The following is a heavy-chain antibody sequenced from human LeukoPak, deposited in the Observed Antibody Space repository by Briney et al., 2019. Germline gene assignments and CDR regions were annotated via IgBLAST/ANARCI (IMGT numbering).Heavy chain of an antibody. CDR3: ASPRGYCTNGVCDAFDS. CDR2: ISSSSSTI. Sequence: GGSLRLSCAASGFTFSTYSMNWVRRAPGKGLEWVSYISSSSSTIYYADSVKGRFAISRDNAKNSLYLQMNSLRAEDTAVYYCASPRGYCTNGVCDAFDSWGQGTLVTVSS. J-gene: IGHJ4*02. V-gene: IGHV3-48*01. CDR1: GFTFSTYS. D-gene: IGHD2-8*01.